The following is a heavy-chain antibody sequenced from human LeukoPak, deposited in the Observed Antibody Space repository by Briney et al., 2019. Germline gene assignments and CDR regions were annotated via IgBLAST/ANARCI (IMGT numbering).Heavy chain of an antibody. V-gene: IGHV3-23*01. J-gene: IGHJ4*02. Sequence: GGSLRLSCAASGFTFSSYAMRWVRQAPGKGLEWVSAISGSGCSTYYADSVKGRFTISRDNSKNTLYLEMNSLRADDTAVYYCAKSRTDYWGAGSYVGGLDYWGQGALGTVSS. D-gene: IGHD3-10*01. CDR1: GFTFSSYA. CDR3: AKSRTDYWGAGSYVGGLDY. CDR2: ISGSGCST.